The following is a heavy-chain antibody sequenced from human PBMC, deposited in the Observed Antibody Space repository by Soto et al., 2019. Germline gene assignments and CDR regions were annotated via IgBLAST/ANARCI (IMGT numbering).Heavy chain of an antibody. CDR3: AKRAYDILTGYSPYYFDY. J-gene: IGHJ4*02. V-gene: IGHV1-18*04. Sequence: ASVKVSCKASGYTFTSYGISWVRQAPGQGLEWMGWISAYNGNTNYAQKLQGRVTMTTDTSPSTAYMELRSLRSDDTAVYYCAKRAYDILTGYSPYYFDYWGQGTLVTVSS. CDR1: GYTFTSYG. D-gene: IGHD3-9*01. CDR2: ISAYNGNT.